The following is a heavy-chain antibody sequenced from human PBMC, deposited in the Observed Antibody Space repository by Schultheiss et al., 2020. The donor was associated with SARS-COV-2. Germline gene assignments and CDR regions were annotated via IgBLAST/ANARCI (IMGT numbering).Heavy chain of an antibody. J-gene: IGHJ6*02. V-gene: IGHV3-21*01. CDR1: GFTFSNSD. Sequence: GGSLRLSCAASGFTFSNSDMNWVHQAPGKGLEWVSSISSSSSYIYYADSVKGRFTISRDNAKNSLYLQMNSLRAEDTAVYYCATPVGIAAAGPSTGYGMDVWGQGTTVTVSS. D-gene: IGHD6-13*01. CDR2: ISSSSSYI. CDR3: ATPVGIAAAGPSTGYGMDV.